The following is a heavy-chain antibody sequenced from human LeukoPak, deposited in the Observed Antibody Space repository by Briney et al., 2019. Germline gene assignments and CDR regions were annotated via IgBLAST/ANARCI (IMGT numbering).Heavy chain of an antibody. Sequence: PGGSLRLSCAASGFIFSSYVMHWVRQAPGKGLEYVSAISSNGGETYYADSVKGRFTISRDNSKNALYLQMGSLRVEDMAVYYCARGRSPRGYYYGMDVWGQGTTVTVS. CDR3: ARGRSPRGYYYGMDV. J-gene: IGHJ6*02. CDR1: GFIFSSYV. V-gene: IGHV3-64*02. CDR2: ISSNGGET. D-gene: IGHD1-26*01.